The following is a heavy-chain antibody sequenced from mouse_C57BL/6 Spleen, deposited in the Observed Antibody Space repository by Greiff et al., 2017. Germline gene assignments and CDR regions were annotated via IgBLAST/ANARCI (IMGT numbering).Heavy chain of an antibody. V-gene: IGHV3-6*01. D-gene: IGHD2-3*01. J-gene: IGHJ3*01. CDR2: ISYDGSN. CDR1: GYSITSGYY. Sequence: VQLKQSGPGLVKPSQSLSLTCSVTGYSITSGYYWNWIRQFPGNKLEWMGYISYDGSNNYNPSLKNRISITRDTSKNQFFLKLNSVTTEDTATYYCARSYDGYYSSWFAYWGQGTLVTVSA. CDR3: ARSYDGYYSSWFAY.